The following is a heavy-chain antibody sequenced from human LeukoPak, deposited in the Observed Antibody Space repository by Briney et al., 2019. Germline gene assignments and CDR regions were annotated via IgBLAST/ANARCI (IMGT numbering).Heavy chain of an antibody. V-gene: IGHV6-1*01. D-gene: IGHD6-19*01. CDR1: GDSVSTNSAA. J-gene: IGHJ5*02. CDR2: TYYRSKWYN. Sequence: SQTLSLTCTISGDSVSTNSAAWNWIRQSPLRGLEWLGRTYYRSKWYNDYAVSVKSRITINPDTSKNQFSLQLNSVTPEDTAVYYCARVTLEAGFNWFDPWGQGTLVTVSS. CDR3: ARVTLEAGFNWFDP.